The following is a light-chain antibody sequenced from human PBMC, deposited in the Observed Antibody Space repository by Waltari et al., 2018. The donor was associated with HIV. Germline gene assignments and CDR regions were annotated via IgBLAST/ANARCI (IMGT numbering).Light chain of an antibody. J-gene: IGLJ2*01. Sequence: QSALTQPASVSGSPGQSITISCAGSSSDVGGYNFVPWYQQHPGKAPKLMVYEVSNRPSGVSNRFSGSKSGNTASLTISGLQAEDEAVYYCSSYTTTSNVELFGGGTKLTVL. CDR3: SSYTTTSNVEL. CDR1: SSDVGGYNF. CDR2: EVS. V-gene: IGLV2-14*01.